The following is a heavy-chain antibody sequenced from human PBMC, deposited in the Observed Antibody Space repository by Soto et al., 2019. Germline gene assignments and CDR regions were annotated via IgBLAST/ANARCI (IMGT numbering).Heavy chain of an antibody. CDR2: IYSGGST. CDR1: GFPVSSNY. CDR3: AREGHYGDGFDY. V-gene: IGHV3-53*01. D-gene: IGHD4-17*01. J-gene: IGHJ4*01. Sequence: VGSLRLSCAASGFPVSSNYMSWVRQAPGKGLEWVSVIYSGGSTYYADSVKGRFTISRDNSKNTLYLQMNSLRAEATAVYYCAREGHYGDGFDYWGQGTLVTVSS.